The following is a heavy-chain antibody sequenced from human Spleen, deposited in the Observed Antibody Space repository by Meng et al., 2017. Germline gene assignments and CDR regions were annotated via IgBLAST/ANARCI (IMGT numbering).Heavy chain of an antibody. J-gene: IGHJ6*02. CDR2: VYYSGST. CDR3: ARGRPLEWLYYYYYGMDV. Sequence: GSLRLSCSVSAYSISRGYYWGWIRQPPGKGLEWIGSVYYSGSTYYNPSLKSRVTISVDTSKNQFSLRLTSVTATDTAVYYCARGRPLEWLYYYYYGMDVWGQGTTVTVSS. V-gene: IGHV4-38-2*02. D-gene: IGHD3-3*01. CDR1: AYSISRGYY.